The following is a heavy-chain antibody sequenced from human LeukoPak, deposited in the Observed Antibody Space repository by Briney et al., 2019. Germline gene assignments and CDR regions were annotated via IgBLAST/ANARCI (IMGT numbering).Heavy chain of an antibody. V-gene: IGHV3-53*04. J-gene: IGHJ6*02. Sequence: GGSLRLSCAASGFAVSSNYMSWVRQAPGKGLEWVSVIYSGGSTYYADSVKGRFTISRHNSKNTLYLQMNSLRAEDTAVYYCARGWDGYNYYGMDVWGQGTTVTVSS. CDR1: GFAVSSNY. CDR3: ARGWDGYNYYGMDV. D-gene: IGHD1-26*01. CDR2: IYSGGST.